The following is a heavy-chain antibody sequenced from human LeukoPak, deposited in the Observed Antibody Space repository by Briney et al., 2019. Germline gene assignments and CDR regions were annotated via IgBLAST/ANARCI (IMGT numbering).Heavy chain of an antibody. D-gene: IGHD3-22*01. V-gene: IGHV1-2*02. CDR1: GYMFTGYY. J-gene: IGHJ6*02. Sequence: ASVKVSCKASGYMFTGYYIHWVRQAPGQGLEWMGWVNTISGGTNYAQKFQGRVNMTRDTSISTAYMELSRLRSDDTAFYYCARDITMIVVAQYPYGMDVWGQGTAVTVSS. CDR3: ARDITMIVVAQYPYGMDV. CDR2: VNTISGGT.